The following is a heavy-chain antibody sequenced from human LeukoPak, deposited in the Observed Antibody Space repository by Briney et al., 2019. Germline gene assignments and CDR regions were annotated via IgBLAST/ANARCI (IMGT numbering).Heavy chain of an antibody. J-gene: IGHJ4*02. Sequence: GGSLRLSCAASGFTVSSNYMSWVRQAPGKGRDGVSLIYSGGRTYYTDSVKGRFTISRDKCKSAVYVQINSLRAEDTAVYYCAINFPGAYYFFDFWGQGILVTVSS. V-gene: IGHV3-53*01. CDR2: IYSGGRT. CDR3: AINFPGAYYFFDF. CDR1: GFTVSSNY. D-gene: IGHD3-16*01.